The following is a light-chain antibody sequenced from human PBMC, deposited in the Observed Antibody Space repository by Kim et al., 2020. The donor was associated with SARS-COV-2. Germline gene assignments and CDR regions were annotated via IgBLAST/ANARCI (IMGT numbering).Light chain of an antibody. CDR1: SANIGGNY. CDR3: ATWDDSHVL. CDR2: RNN. Sequence: TPGHSVTPSCPGSSANIGGNYVYWYQQLPGTAPKLLIYRNNQRPSGVPDRFSVSKSGTSASLAISGLRSEDEADYYCATWDDSHVLFGGGTQLTVL. V-gene: IGLV1-47*01. J-gene: IGLJ2*01.